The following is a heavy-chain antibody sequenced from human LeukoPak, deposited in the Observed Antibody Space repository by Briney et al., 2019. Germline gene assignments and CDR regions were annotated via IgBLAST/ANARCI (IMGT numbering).Heavy chain of an antibody. CDR2: IYPGDSDT. CDR1: GYSFTSYW. J-gene: IGHJ4*02. D-gene: IGHD2-15*01. CDR3: ARLLGYCSGGSCYPDTFDY. V-gene: IGHV5-51*01. Sequence: GESLKISCKGSGYSFTSYWIGWVRQMPRKGLEWMGIIYPGDSDTRYSPSFQGQVTISADKSISTAYLQWSSLKASDTAMYYCARLLGYCSGGSCYPDTFDYWGQGTLVTVSS.